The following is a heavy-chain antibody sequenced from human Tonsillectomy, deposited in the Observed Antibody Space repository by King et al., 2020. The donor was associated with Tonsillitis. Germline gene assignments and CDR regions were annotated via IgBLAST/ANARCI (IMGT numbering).Heavy chain of an antibody. CDR2: ISYDGTNR. CDR1: GFTFSSHT. CDR3: ARETRGYCSGGSCYHSGAFDV. V-gene: IGHV3-30*04. D-gene: IGHD2-15*01. J-gene: IGHJ3*01. Sequence: QLVQSGGGVVQPGRSLRLSCAASGFTFSSHTMHWVRQAPGKGLEWVALISYDGTNRYYTDSVKGRFTVSRDNSKNTLYLQMNSLKPEETAVFYCARETRGYCSGGSCYHSGAFDVWGQGTMVTVSS.